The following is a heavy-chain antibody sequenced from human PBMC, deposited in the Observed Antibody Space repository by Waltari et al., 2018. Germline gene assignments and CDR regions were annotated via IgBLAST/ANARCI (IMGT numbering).Heavy chain of an antibody. CDR2: ISGSGGST. J-gene: IGHJ4*02. CDR3: AKRVPDY. Sequence: VQLVQSGAEVKKPGSSVKVSCAASGFTFSSYAMSWVRQAPGKGLEWVSAISGSGGSTYYADSVKGRFTISRDNSKNTLYLQMNSLRAEDTAVYYCAKRVPDYWGQGTLVTVSS. V-gene: IGHV3-23*04. CDR1: GFTFSSYA.